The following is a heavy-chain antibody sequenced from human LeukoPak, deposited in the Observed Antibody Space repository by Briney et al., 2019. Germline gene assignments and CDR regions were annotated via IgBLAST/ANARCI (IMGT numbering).Heavy chain of an antibody. J-gene: IGHJ4*02. CDR1: GFTFNNFA. V-gene: IGHV3-23*01. Sequence: GGSLRLSCAASGFTFNNFAMSWVRQAPGKGLEWVSVISGSGGSTYYADSVKGRFTISRDNSKNMLYLQMNSLRAEDTAVYYCAKDRSSGGSCYNYWGQGTLVTVSS. D-gene: IGHD2-15*01. CDR3: AKDRSSGGSCYNY. CDR2: ISGSGGST.